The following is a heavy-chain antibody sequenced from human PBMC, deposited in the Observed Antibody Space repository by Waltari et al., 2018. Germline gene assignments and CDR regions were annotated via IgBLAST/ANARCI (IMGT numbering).Heavy chain of an antibody. J-gene: IGHJ4*02. V-gene: IGHV3-20*03. D-gene: IGHD3-16*01. Sequence: VQLAEPGGAVVRRGGYLSLTSAAACSQSNAHGMSWVRRVPGKGLECVSGITWNGGIISYSDSVKGRFTITRDNDKNSLSLQMTSLRDEDTALYYCARYLNWGLPRFDNWGQGTQVTVSS. CDR1: CSQSNAHG. CDR2: ITWNGGII. CDR3: ARYLNWGLPRFDN.